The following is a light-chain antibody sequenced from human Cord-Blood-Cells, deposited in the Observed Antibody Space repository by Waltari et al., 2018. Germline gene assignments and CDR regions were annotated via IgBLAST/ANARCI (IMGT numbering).Light chain of an antibody. Sequence: ISCTGTSSDVGGYNYVSWYQQHPGKAPKLMIYDVSNRPSGVSNRFSGSKSGNTASLTISGLQAEDEADYYCSSYTSSSTYVFGTGTKVTVL. CDR3: SSYTSSSTYV. CDR1: SSDVGGYNY. CDR2: DVS. V-gene: IGLV2-14*04. J-gene: IGLJ1*01.